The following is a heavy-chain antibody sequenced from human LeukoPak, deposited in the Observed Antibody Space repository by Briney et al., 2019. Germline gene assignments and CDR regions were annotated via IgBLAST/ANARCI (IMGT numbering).Heavy chain of an antibody. D-gene: IGHD3-16*01. V-gene: IGHV3-48*01. CDR1: GFTFRSYS. CDR3: ARASIVRRIWGGKSKSYFDY. J-gene: IGHJ4*02. CDR2: ICISISTI. Sequence: GGSLRLSCAASGFTFRSYSMNWVRQTPGKGLGWGSYICISISTIYYADSVKGRFTISRDNAKNSLYLQMNSLRAEDTAVYYCARASIVRRIWGGKSKSYFDYWGQGTLVTVSS.